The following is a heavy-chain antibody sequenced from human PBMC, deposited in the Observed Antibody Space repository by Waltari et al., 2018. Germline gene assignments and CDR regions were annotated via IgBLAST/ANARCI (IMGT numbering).Heavy chain of an antibody. Sequence: EVQLVESGGGLVQPGGSLRLSCAASGFTVSSYWLSWVRQAPGKGLEWVANIKQDGSEKYYVDSVKGRFTISRDNAKNSLYLQMNSLRAEDTAVYYCAREWELGAGYWGQGTLVTVSS. V-gene: IGHV3-7*01. J-gene: IGHJ4*02. D-gene: IGHD1-26*01. CDR3: AREWELGAGY. CDR1: GFTVSSYW. CDR2: IKQDGSEK.